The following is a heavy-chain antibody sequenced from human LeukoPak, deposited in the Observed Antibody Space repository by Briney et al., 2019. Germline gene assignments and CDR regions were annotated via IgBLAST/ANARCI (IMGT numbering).Heavy chain of an antibody. CDR1: GGSISGYY. Sequence: SETLSLTCGVSGGSISGYYWSWIRQPPGKGLEWIAYIYYTGSTDYNPSLKSRATTSVDTSKNQFSLKLSSVTAADTAVYYCARRGYYYDRSGYYYFDYWGQGTLVTVSS. J-gene: IGHJ4*02. CDR3: ARRGYYYDRSGYYYFDY. D-gene: IGHD3-22*01. V-gene: IGHV4-59*08. CDR2: IYYTGST.